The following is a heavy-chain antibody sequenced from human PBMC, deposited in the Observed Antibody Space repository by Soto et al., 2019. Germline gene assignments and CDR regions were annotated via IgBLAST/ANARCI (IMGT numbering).Heavy chain of an antibody. Sequence: PGGSLKISCSFSGHSFTSYWIGWVRQMPWKGLEWMGIIYPGDSDTRYSPSFQGHVTISADKSFTTGYLQWSSLKASDTAMYYWAQSPRLTEAFDIWGQGTMVTVSS. CDR1: GHSFTSYW. CDR3: AQSPRLTEAFDI. V-gene: IGHV5-51*01. J-gene: IGHJ3*02. CDR2: IYPGDSDT.